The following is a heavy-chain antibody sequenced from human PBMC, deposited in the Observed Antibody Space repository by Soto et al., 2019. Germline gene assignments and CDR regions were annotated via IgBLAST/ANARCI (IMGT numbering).Heavy chain of an antibody. Sequence: QITLKESGPTLVKPTQTLTLTCTFSGFSLSTSGVGVGWIRQPPGKALEWLALIYWDDAKRYSPSLKSRRTITKDTSKNQVVLTMTNMDPVDTATYYCAHSSGSSWFQNHFDYWGQGTLVTVSS. V-gene: IGHV2-5*02. CDR3: AHSSGSSWFQNHFDY. J-gene: IGHJ4*02. CDR1: GFSLSTSGVG. D-gene: IGHD6-13*01. CDR2: IYWDDAK.